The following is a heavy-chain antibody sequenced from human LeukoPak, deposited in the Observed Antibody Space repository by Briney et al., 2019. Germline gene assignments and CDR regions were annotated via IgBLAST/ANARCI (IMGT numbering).Heavy chain of an antibody. J-gene: IGHJ4*02. CDR3: ARVSVDVATVTSYYFDY. CDR1: GGTFSSYA. V-gene: IGHV1-69*04. Sequence: GASVKISCKASGGTFSSYAISWVRQAPGQGLEWMGRIIPILGIANYAQKFQGRVTITADKSTSTAYMELSSLRSEDTAVYYRARVSVDVATVTSYYFDYWGQGTLVTVSS. CDR2: IIPILGIA. D-gene: IGHD4-17*01.